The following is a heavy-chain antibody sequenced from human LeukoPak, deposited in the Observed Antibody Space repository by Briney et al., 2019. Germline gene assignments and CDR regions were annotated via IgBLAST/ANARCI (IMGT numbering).Heavy chain of an antibody. J-gene: IGHJ3*02. Sequence: SETLSLLCSLWGRLKNSYHWRCLRQPAGKGLEWIGRIHTSGRTNYNPSLKSRVTIPIDKLQNDFVPTKGSLTTPDPGGYYRGRDEERSGYYYAFDIWGQGTMVTVSS. D-gene: IGHD3-22*01. CDR3: GRDEERSGYYYAFDI. CDR1: GRLKNSYH. V-gene: IGHV4-4*07. CDR2: IHTSGRT.